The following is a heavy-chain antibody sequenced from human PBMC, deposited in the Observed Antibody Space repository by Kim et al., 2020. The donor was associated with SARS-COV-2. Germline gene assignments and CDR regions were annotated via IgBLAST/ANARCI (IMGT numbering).Heavy chain of an antibody. CDR3: ARDMYPYGSGSYYNAGTSDAQQPYYYYGMDV. J-gene: IGHJ6*04. D-gene: IGHD3-10*01. CDR1: GYTFTSYG. Sequence: ASVKVSCKASGYTFTSYGISWVRQAPGQGLEWMGWISAYNGNTNYAQKLQGRVTMTTDTSTSTAYMELSSLRSDDTAVYYCARDMYPYGSGSYYNAGTSDAQQPYYYYGMDVWGKGTRVTVSS. V-gene: IGHV1-18*01. CDR2: ISAYNGNT.